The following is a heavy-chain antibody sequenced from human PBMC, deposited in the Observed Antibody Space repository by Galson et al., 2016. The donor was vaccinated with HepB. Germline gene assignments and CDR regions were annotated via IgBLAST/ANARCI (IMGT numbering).Heavy chain of an antibody. CDR3: ARTFNYYDNTGHSFTY. V-gene: IGHV5-51*01. J-gene: IGHJ4*02. CDR2: IYPDDSDT. Sequence: QSGAEVKKPGESLKISCKTSGFSFTTYWIGWVRQMPGGGLEWMGVIYPDDSDTRYSPSFEGQVTISADKSISTAYLQWSSLKASDTAIYYCARTFNYYDNTGHSFTYWGQGTLVTVSS. CDR1: GFSFTTYW. D-gene: IGHD3-22*01.